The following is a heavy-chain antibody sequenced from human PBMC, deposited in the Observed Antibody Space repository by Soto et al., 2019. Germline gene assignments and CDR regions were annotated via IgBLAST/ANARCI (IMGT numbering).Heavy chain of an antibody. J-gene: IGHJ6*02. D-gene: IGHD4-17*01. V-gene: IGHV1-69*01. CDR3: ASPKTTVTPGGYYYYGMDV. CDR1: GVTINSYS. Sequence: GISAKVCSEASGVTINSYSICWVRQSTGQGLEWMGGIIPIFGTANYAQKFQGRVTITADESTSTAYMELSSLRSEDTAVYYCASPKTTVTPGGYYYYGMDVWGQGTTVIVFS. CDR2: IIPIFGTA.